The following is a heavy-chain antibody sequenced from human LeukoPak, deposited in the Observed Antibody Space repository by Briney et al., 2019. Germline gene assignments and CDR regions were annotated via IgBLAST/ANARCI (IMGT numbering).Heavy chain of an antibody. CDR2: IYYSGST. CDR3: ARVMGDSSSWYWFDP. Sequence: PSETLSLTCTVSGGSISSYYWSWIRQPPGKGLEWIGYIYYSGSTNYNPSLKSRVTISVDTSKNQFSLKLSSVTAADTAVYYCARVMGDSSSWYWFDPWGQGTLVTVSS. CDR1: GGSISSYY. V-gene: IGHV4-59*01. D-gene: IGHD6-13*01. J-gene: IGHJ5*02.